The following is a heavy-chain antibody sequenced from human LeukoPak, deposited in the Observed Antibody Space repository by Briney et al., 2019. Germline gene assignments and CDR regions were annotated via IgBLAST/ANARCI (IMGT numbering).Heavy chain of an antibody. CDR1: GFTFSSYA. Sequence: GGSLRLSCAASGFTFSSYAMHWVRQAPGKGLEWVSYISSSSSTIYYADSVKGRFTISRDNAKNSLYLQMNSLRAEDTAVYYCASDYYYYYMDVWGKGTTVTVSS. V-gene: IGHV3-48*01. J-gene: IGHJ6*03. CDR2: ISSSSSTI. CDR3: ASDYYYYYMDV.